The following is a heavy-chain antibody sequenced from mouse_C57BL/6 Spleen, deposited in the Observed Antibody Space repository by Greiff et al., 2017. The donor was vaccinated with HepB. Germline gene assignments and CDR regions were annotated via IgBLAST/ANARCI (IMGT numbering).Heavy chain of an antibody. J-gene: IGHJ2*01. CDR2: INPSNGGT. CDR1: GYTFTSYW. Sequence: QVQLQQSGTELVKPGASVKLPCKASGYTFTSYWMHWVKQRPGQGLEWIGNINPSNGGTNYNEKFKSKATLTVDKSSSTASMQLSSLTSEDSAVYYCARAGFITTVGGDYFDYWGQGTTLTVSS. CDR3: ARAGFITTVGGDYFDY. V-gene: IGHV1-53*01. D-gene: IGHD1-1*01.